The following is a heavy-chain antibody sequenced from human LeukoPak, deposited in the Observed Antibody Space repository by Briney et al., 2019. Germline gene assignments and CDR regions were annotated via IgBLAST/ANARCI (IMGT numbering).Heavy chain of an antibody. V-gene: IGHV4-38-2*02. CDR3: ARLKQQLVLVHRRLAYYYYMDV. J-gene: IGHJ6*03. D-gene: IGHD6-13*01. CDR1: GYSISSGYY. CDR2: IYHSGST. Sequence: PSETLSLTCTVSGYSISSGYYWGWIRQPPGKGLEWIGSIYHSGSTYYNPSLKSRVTISVDTSKNQFSLKLSSVTAADTAVYYCARLKQQLVLVHRRLAYYYYMDVWGKGTTVTISS.